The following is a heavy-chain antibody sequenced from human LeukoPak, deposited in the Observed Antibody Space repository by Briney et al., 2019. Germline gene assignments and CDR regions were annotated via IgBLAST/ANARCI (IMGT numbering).Heavy chain of an antibody. CDR1: GFTFSSYA. D-gene: IGHD6-13*01. J-gene: IGHJ4*02. CDR2: ISYDGSNK. V-gene: IGHV3-30-3*01. Sequence: GGSLRLSCAASGFTFSSYAMHWVRQAPGKGLEWVALISYDGSNKYYADSVKGRFTISRDNPKNTLYLQMNSLRAEDTAVYYCARSRWAAAGRGRAYYFDYWGQGTLVTAAS. CDR3: ARSRWAAAGRGRAYYFDY.